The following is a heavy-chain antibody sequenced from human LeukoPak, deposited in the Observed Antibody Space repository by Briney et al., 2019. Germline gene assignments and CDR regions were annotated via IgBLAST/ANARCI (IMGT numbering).Heavy chain of an antibody. Sequence: GGSLRLSCAASGFTFSSYAMHCVRQAPGKGVEGGAVISYDGIDKDYADSVKARFTISRDNSKNTVYLQMNSLRSEATPVYYCASVTDYWGQGTLVTVSS. CDR3: ASVTDY. J-gene: IGHJ4*02. CDR1: GFTFSSYA. V-gene: IGHV3-30-3*01. CDR2: ISYDGIDK. D-gene: IGHD2-21*02.